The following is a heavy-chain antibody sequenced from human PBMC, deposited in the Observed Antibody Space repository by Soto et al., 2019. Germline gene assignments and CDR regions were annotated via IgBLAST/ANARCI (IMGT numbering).Heavy chain of an antibody. J-gene: IGHJ6*03. CDR1: GGSIGSYY. CDR3: ARDLWSRYYYYMDV. D-gene: IGHD3-16*01. Sequence: SETLSLTCTVSGGSIGSYYWSWIRQPPGKGLEWIGYIYYSGSTNYNPSLKSRVTISVDTSKNQFSLKLSSVTAADTAVYYCARDLWSRYYYYMDVWGKGTTVTVSS. V-gene: IGHV4-59*01. CDR2: IYYSGST.